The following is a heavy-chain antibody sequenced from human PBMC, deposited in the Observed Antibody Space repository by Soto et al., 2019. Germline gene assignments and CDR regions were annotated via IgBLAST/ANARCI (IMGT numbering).Heavy chain of an antibody. V-gene: IGHV4-59*08. CDR3: ARQPWNNSAYYFDY. J-gene: IGHJ4*02. CDR1: GGSIINYY. CDR2: IFYTGSA. D-gene: IGHD1-1*01. Sequence: SVTLSLTCTVSGGSIINYYWSWIRQPPGEGLEWIGYIFYTGSANYNPSLKSRVTMSVDTSKNQFSLQLSSLTAADTAVYFCARQPWNNSAYYFDYWGQGTLVTVSS.